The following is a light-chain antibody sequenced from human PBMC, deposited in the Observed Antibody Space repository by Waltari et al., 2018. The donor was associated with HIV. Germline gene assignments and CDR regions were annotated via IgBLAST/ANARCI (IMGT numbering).Light chain of an antibody. Sequence: QSALTQPPSASGTPGQRVTMSCSGSISTIGSPTVTWYQQLPVTSPNLLIFINLQRPSGVPDRFSGAKYGTSAALAISGLQSEDEADYYCAAGDDSLDEYVFGTGTKVTVL. V-gene: IGLV1-44*01. CDR1: ISTIGSPT. CDR3: AAGDDSLDEYV. CDR2: INL. J-gene: IGLJ1*01.